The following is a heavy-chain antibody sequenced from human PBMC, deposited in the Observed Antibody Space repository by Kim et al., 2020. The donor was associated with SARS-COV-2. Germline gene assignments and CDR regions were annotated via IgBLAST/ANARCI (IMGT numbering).Heavy chain of an antibody. D-gene: IGHD1-26*01. Sequence: YYAGSVKGRFTISRDNSKNTLYLQMNSLRAEDTAVYYCARGALGGEYFHHWGQGTLVTVSS. V-gene: IGHV3-30*01. CDR3: ARGALGGEYFHH. J-gene: IGHJ1*01.